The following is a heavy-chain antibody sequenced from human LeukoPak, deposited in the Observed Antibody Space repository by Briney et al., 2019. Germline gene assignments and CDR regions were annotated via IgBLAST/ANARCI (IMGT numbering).Heavy chain of an antibody. Sequence: GGSLRLSCAASGFTFSSYSMNWVRQAPGKGLEWVSSISSSSSYIYYADSVKGRFTISRDTAKNSLYLQMNSLRAEDTAVYDCARGGPAAGRFDYWGQGTLVTVSS. V-gene: IGHV3-21*01. CDR3: ARGGPAAGRFDY. CDR2: ISSSSSYI. J-gene: IGHJ4*02. D-gene: IGHD6-13*01. CDR1: GFTFSSYS.